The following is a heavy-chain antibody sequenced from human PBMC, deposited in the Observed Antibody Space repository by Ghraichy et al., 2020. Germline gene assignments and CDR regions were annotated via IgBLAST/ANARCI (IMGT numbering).Heavy chain of an antibody. CDR1: GYTLNDYY. J-gene: IGHJ3*02. V-gene: IGHV1-2*06. D-gene: IGHD3-22*01. Sequence: ASVKVSCKASGYTLNDYYIHWVRQAPGQGLEWMGRINPKSAGITYAQRFQGRVSMTRDTSISTAYMDLYRLRSDDTAVYYCARGPSYYDSSVGAFDMWGQGTTVTVSS. CDR3: ARGPSYYDSSVGAFDM. CDR2: INPKSAGI.